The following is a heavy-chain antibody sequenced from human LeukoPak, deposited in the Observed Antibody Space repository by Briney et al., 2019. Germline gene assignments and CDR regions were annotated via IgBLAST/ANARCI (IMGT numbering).Heavy chain of an antibody. CDR1: GFTVSSNY. J-gene: IGHJ4*02. Sequence: GGSLRLSGAASGFTVSSNYMNWVGQAPGKGLEWVSYISSSSYIYYADSVKGPFNISRDNAKNSLYLQMNSLRAEDTAVYYCASHKNFGVVNIWGQGTLVTVSS. CDR3: ASHKNFGVVNI. V-gene: IGHV3-69-1*01. CDR2: ISSSSYI. D-gene: IGHD3-3*01.